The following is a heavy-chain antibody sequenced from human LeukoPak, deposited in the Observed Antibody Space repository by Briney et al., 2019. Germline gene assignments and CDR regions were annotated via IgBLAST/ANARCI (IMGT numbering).Heavy chain of an antibody. D-gene: IGHD3-22*01. CDR2: INPSGGST. V-gene: IGHV1-46*01. CDR3: ARDAKEHYYDSSGYYY. CDR1: GYTFTSYY. J-gene: IGHJ4*02. Sequence: ASVKVSCKASGYTFTSYYMHWVRQAPGQGLEWMGIINPSGGSTSYAQKFQGRVTMTRHTSTSTVYMELSSLRSEDTAVYYCARDAKEHYYDSSGYYYWGQGTLVTVCS.